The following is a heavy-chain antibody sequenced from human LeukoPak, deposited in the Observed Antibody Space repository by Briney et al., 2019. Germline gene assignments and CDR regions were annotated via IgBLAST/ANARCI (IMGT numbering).Heavy chain of an antibody. Sequence: PGGSLRLSCAASGFTFSSYAMSWVRQAPGKGLEWVSAISGSGGSTYYADSVKGRFTISRDNSKNTLYLQMNSLRAEDTAVYYRAKDHGYYYDSSGYYGLFDYWGQGTLVTVSS. D-gene: IGHD3-22*01. J-gene: IGHJ4*02. CDR2: ISGSGGST. CDR3: AKDHGYYYDSSGYYGLFDY. CDR1: GFTFSSYA. V-gene: IGHV3-23*01.